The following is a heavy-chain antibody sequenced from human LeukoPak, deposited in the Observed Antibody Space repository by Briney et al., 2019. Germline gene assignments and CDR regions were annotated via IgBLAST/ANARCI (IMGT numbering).Heavy chain of an antibody. CDR1: GGSFSGYY. CDR3: ARDYGGNSDLGYFDY. J-gene: IGHJ4*02. Sequence: SETLSLTCAVYGGSFSGYYWSWIRQPPGKGLEWIGEINHSGSTNYNPSLKSRVTISVDTSKNQFSLKLSSVTAADTAAYYCARDYGGNSDLGYFDYWGQGTLVTVSS. D-gene: IGHD4-23*01. CDR2: INHSGST. V-gene: IGHV4-34*01.